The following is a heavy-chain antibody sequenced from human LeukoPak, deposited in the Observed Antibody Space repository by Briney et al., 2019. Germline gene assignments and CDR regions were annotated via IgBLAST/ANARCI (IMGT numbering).Heavy chain of an antibody. Sequence: PGGSLRLSCAASGFTFSIYSMNWVRQAPGKGLEWVSYISSSSSTIYYADSVKGRFTISRDNAKNSLYLQMNSLRAEDTAVYYCAREQGGATTGSGFDYWGQGTLVTVSS. D-gene: IGHD1-26*01. CDR3: AREQGGATTGSGFDY. J-gene: IGHJ4*02. CDR1: GFTFSIYS. CDR2: ISSSSSTI. V-gene: IGHV3-48*04.